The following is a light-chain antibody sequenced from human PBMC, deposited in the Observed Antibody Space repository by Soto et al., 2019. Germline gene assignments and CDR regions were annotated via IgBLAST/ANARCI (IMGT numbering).Light chain of an antibody. J-gene: IGKJ1*01. CDR2: KVS. V-gene: IGKV2-30*01. CDR1: QSPLYSDGNTY. CDR3: MQGTHWPWT. Sequence: DVVMTQSPLSLPVTLGQPASISCRSSQSPLYSDGNTYLSWFQQRPGQSPRRLIYKVSNRDSGVPDRFSSSVSGTDFTLKISRVEAEDVGVYYCMQGTHWPWTFGQGTKVEIK.